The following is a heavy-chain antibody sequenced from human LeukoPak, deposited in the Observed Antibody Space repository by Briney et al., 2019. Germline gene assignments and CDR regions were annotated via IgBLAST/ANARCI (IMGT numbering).Heavy chain of an antibody. Sequence: ASVKVSCKASGYTFTSYGISWVRQAPEQGLEWMGWISAYNGNTNYAQKLQGRVTMTTDTSTSTAYMELRSLRSDDTAVYYCAREVRRHRYCSSTSCKPYGMDVWGQGTTVTVSS. J-gene: IGHJ6*02. CDR1: GYTFTSYG. D-gene: IGHD2-2*01. CDR2: ISAYNGNT. V-gene: IGHV1-18*01. CDR3: AREVRRHRYCSSTSCKPYGMDV.